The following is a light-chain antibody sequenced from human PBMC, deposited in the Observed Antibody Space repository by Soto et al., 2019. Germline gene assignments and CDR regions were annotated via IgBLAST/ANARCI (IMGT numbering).Light chain of an antibody. CDR2: YDS. CDR1: NIGSKS. V-gene: IGLV3-21*04. CDR3: QVWDSSSDHPGVV. J-gene: IGLJ2*01. Sequence: SSELTQPPSVSVAPGKTARITCGGTNIGSKSVHWYQQKPGQAPVLVIYYDSDRPSGIPERFSGSNSGNTATLTISRVEAGDEADYYCQVWDSSSDHPGVVFGGGTKLTVL.